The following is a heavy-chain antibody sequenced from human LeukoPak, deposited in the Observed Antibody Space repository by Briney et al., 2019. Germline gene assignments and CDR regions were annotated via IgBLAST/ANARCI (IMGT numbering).Heavy chain of an antibody. Sequence: PSETLSLTRTVSDGTINSTAHYWSWVRQPPGKGLEWIGYISHSGNTYYNPSLKSRVTISVDTSKNQFSLKLSSVTAADTAVYYCASWYYYDNSGYYYFDYWGQGTLVTVSS. J-gene: IGHJ4*02. D-gene: IGHD3-22*01. V-gene: IGHV4-31*03. CDR2: ISHSGNT. CDR1: DGTINSTAHY. CDR3: ASWYYYDNSGYYYFDY.